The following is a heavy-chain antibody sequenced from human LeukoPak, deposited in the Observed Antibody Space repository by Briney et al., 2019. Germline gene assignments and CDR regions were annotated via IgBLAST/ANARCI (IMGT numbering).Heavy chain of an antibody. CDR3: AKYFYDSGSYSFDY. D-gene: IGHD3-10*01. CDR1: GFTFSSYA. J-gene: IGHJ4*02. Sequence: GGSLRLSCAASGFTFSSYAMSWVRQAPAKGLEWVSAIDGNGGDTYYADSVKGRLTISRDNSKNTLYLQMNNLRAEDTAAYYCAKYFYDSGSYSFDYWGQGALVTVSS. CDR2: IDGNGGDT. V-gene: IGHV3-23*01.